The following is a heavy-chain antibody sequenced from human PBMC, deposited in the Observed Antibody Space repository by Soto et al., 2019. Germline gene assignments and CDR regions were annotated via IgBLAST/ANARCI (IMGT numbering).Heavy chain of an antibody. CDR2: INHSGST. D-gene: IGHD6-6*01. V-gene: IGHV4-34*01. CDR3: ARHQSSSGGFDY. CDR1: GGSFSGYY. Sequence: SETLSLTCAVYGGSFSGYYWSWIRQPPGKGLEWIGEINHSGSTNYNPSLKSRVTISVDTSKNQFSLKLSSVTAADTAVYYCARHQSSSGGFDYWGQGTLVTVSS. J-gene: IGHJ4*02.